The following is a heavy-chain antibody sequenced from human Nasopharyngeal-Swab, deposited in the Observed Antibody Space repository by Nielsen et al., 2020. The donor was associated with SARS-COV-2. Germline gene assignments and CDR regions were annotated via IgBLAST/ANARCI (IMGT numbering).Heavy chain of an antibody. V-gene: IGHV3-74*01. CDR2: IKPDGSSV. Sequence: GESLKISCAVSGFTFSTYWMHWVRQAPGKGLVWVSRIKPDGSSVTYADSVKGRFTISRDNARNTLYLQMNSLRAEDAAVYYYARDSPYCTGGICSFDYWGHGTLVTVSS. CDR1: GFTFSTYW. D-gene: IGHD2-8*02. CDR3: ARDSPYCTGGICSFDY. J-gene: IGHJ4*01.